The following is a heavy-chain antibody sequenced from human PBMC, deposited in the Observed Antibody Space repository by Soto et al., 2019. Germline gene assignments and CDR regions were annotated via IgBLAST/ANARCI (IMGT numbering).Heavy chain of an antibody. D-gene: IGHD2-2*01. CDR3: ARVHRYTSDIVEVPAVMFDDWFVP. J-gene: IGHJ5*02. V-gene: IGHV1-3*01. Sequence: ASVKVSCKASGYTFSSYAVQWVRQAPGQSLEWIGWIHAGNGDTKYSQKFHGRVTLTRDTSANTAYMDLSSLRSEDTAVYYCARVHRYTSDIVEVPAVMFDDWFVPWGQGTLVTVSS. CDR1: GYTFSSYA. CDR2: IHAGNGDT.